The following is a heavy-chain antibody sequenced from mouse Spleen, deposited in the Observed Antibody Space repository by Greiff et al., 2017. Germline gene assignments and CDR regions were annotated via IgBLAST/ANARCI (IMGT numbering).Heavy chain of an antibody. D-gene: IGHD1-1*01. V-gene: IGHV1-15*01. CDR1: GYTFTDYE. CDR2: IDPETGGT. Sequence: QVQLQQSGAELVRPGASVTLSCKASGYTFTDYEMHWVKQTPVHGLEWIGAIDPETGGTAYNQKFKGKAILTADKSSSTAYMELRSLTSEDSAVYYCTREGYYYGSSPWFAYWGQGTLVTVSA. J-gene: IGHJ3*01. CDR3: TREGYYYGSSPWFAY.